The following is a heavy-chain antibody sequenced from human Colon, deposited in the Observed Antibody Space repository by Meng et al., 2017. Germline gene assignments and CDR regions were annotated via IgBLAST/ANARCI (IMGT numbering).Heavy chain of an antibody. V-gene: IGHV1-2*06. J-gene: IGHJ4*02. D-gene: IGHD3-9*01. CDR2: INPHSGGT. CDR3: AGHKTGFDIDSSPY. Sequence: ASVKVSCKASGDNFSGYYLNWVRQVPGHGLEWMGRINPHSGGTNYVQRFQDRVTMTMDIDTSTTTFYLDLSGLTYDDTAVYYCAGHKTGFDIDSSPYWGLGTLVTVSS. CDR1: GDNFSGYY.